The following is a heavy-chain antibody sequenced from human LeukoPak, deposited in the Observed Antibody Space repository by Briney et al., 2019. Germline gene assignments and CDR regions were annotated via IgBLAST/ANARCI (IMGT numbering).Heavy chain of an antibody. CDR1: GCTFSSYC. CDR3: ARGLSIAAAGWVNDYDGTYG. J-gene: IGHJ6*04. CDR2: IKQDGSAN. V-gene: IGHV3-7*01. D-gene: IGHD6-13*01. Sequence: QAAGSLRLSCAASGCTFSSYCMSWIRQAPGKGLEWVANIKQDGSANYNVDSVKGRSTIFRDNAKNSLYLQMNSLRAEDTAVYYCARGLSIAAAGWVNDYDGTYGSGEGTTVTVSS.